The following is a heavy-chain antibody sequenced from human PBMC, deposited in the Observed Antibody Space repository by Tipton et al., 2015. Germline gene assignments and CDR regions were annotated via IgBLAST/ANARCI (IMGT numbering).Heavy chain of an antibody. V-gene: IGHV3-30*01. J-gene: IGHJ4*02. CDR1: GFTFSSYA. D-gene: IGHD3-22*01. CDR3: AKDLGAQLYDTSGYFDS. CDR2: ISYDGSNK. Sequence: SLRLSCAASGFTFSSYAMHWVRQAPGKGLEWVAVISYDGSNKYYADSVKGRFTISRDNSKNTLYLQMNSLRAEDTALYYCAKDLGAQLYDTSGYFDSWGQGILVTVSS.